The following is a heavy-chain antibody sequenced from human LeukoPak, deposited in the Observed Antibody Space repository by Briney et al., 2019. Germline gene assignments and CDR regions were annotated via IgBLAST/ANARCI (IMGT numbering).Heavy chain of an antibody. V-gene: IGHV4-39*07. CDR2: IYYSGST. J-gene: IGHJ4*02. D-gene: IGHD6-13*01. Sequence: SETLSLTCTVSGGSISSSSYYWGWIRQPPGKGLEWIGSIYYSGSTYYNPSLKSRVTISVDTSKNQFSLKLSSVTAADTAVYYCARDYAASFDYWGQGTLVTVSS. CDR1: GGSISSSSYY. CDR3: ARDYAASFDY.